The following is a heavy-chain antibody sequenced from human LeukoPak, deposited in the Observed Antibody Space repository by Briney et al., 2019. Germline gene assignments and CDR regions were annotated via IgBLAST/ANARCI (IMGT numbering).Heavy chain of an antibody. CDR2: ISSSSSYI. CDR3: ARGSIVGATTGY. V-gene: IGHV3-21*01. D-gene: IGHD1-26*01. J-gene: IGHJ4*02. CDR1: GFTFSSYR. Sequence: GGSLRLSCAASGFTFSSYRMNWVRQAPGKGLEWVSSISSSSSYIYYADSVKGRFTISRDNAKNSLYLQMNSLRAEDTAVYYCARGSIVGATTGYWGQGTLVTVSS.